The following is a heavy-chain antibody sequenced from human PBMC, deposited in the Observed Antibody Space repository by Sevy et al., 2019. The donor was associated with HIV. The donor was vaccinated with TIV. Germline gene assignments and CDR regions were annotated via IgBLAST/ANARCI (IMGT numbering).Heavy chain of an antibody. D-gene: IGHD3-16*01. V-gene: IGHV3-15*01. Sequence: GGSLRLSCAASGFTFTNVWMSWVRQAPGKGLEWVAHIKSKTDGGTTDYAAPVRGRFTISRDNSKNTLYLQMNSLKTEDTAVYYCTTGGSLFQHRGQGTLVTVSS. J-gene: IGHJ1*01. CDR1: GFTFTNVW. CDR3: TTGGSLFQH. CDR2: IKSKTDGGTT.